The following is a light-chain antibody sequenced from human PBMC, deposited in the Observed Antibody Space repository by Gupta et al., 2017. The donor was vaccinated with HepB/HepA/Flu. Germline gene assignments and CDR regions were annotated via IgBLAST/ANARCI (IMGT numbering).Light chain of an antibody. V-gene: IGLV1-44*01. J-gene: IGLJ1*01. Sequence: QSVLTQPPSASGTPGQRVTISCSGSSSNIGSDTVNWYQHLPGTAPKLLIYNNNQRPSGVPDRFSGSKSGTSASLAISGLQSEDEADYYCAAWDDSLNGHVFGTGTKVTVL. CDR3: AAWDDSLNGHV. CDR1: SSNIGSDT. CDR2: NNN.